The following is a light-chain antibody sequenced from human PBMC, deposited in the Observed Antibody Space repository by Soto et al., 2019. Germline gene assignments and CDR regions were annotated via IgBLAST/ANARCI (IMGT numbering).Light chain of an antibody. J-gene: IGKJ1*01. V-gene: IGKV3-15*01. CDR3: LQHNSYPWT. CDR1: QSVSSN. CDR2: GES. Sequence: EIVMTQSPATLSVSPGARATLSCRASQSVSSNLAWYQQKPGQAPRLIIYGESTRATGITARFSGSGSGTEFTLTISSLQPEDLATYYCLQHNSYPWTLGQGTKVDIK.